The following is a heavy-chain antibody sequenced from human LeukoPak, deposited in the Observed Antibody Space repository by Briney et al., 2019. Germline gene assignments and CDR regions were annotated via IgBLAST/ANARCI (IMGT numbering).Heavy chain of an antibody. D-gene: IGHD2-2*01. CDR1: GGSFSGYY. CDR3: ARGYCSSTSCRSVSGMDV. V-gene: IGHV4-34*01. Sequence: SETLSLTCAVYGGSFSGYYWSWIRQPPGKGLEWIWEINHSGSTNYNPSLKSRVTISVDTSKNQFSLKLSSVTAADTAVYYCARGYCSSTSCRSVSGMDVWGKGTTVTVSS. J-gene: IGHJ6*04. CDR2: INHSGST.